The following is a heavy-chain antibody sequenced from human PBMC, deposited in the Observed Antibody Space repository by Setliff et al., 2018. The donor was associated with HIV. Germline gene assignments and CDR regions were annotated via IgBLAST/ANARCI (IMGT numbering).Heavy chain of an antibody. J-gene: IGHJ4*02. D-gene: IGHD6-19*01. CDR2: IKPDGREK. CDR3: ASDQQWLAQGWGGPHY. Sequence: AGGSLRLSCEDSGFTFSSYWMSWVRQAPGKGLEWVANIKPDGREKYYVDSVKGRFTISGDNTQNLVFLDMNSLRVEDTAVYYCASDQQWLAQGWGGPHYWGQGTLVTVSS. CDR1: GFTFSSYW. V-gene: IGHV3-7*01.